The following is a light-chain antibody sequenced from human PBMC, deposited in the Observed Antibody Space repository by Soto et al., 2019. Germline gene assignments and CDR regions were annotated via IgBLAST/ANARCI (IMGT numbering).Light chain of an antibody. J-gene: IGLJ2*01. V-gene: IGLV2-8*01. Sequence: QSALTQPPSASGSPGQSVTISCTGTSRDVGGHDYVSWYQQHPGKAPKLLIYDVTKRPSGVPDRFSGSKSGNTASLTVSGLQADDEADYYCNSYVTGNSLIFGGGTKLTVL. CDR2: DVT. CDR3: NSYVTGNSLI. CDR1: SRDVGGHDY.